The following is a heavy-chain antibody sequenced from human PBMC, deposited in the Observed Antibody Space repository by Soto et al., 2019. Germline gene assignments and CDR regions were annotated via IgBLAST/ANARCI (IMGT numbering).Heavy chain of an antibody. J-gene: IGHJ6*02. Sequence: SVKVSCKASGGTFSSYAISWVRQAPGQGLEWMGGINPIFGTANYAQKFQGRVTITADESTSTAYMELSSLRSEDTAVYYCAREAMGTYGMDVWGQGTTVTVSS. CDR2: INPIFGTA. CDR1: GGTFSSYA. V-gene: IGHV1-69*13. CDR3: AREAMGTYGMDV. D-gene: IGHD5-18*01.